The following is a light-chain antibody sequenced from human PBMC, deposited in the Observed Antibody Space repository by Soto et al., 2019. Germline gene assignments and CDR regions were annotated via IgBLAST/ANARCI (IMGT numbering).Light chain of an antibody. CDR1: QSIRYW. Sequence: DIQRTQSPSTLSASVGDRATITCRASQSIRYWLAWFQQEAGKAQKLLIYEASRLESGVPSRISGSGSGTEFILTTSSLLPDDFATSYFLQYLSYAWTVGQRTKVDIX. CDR2: EAS. J-gene: IGKJ1*01. CDR3: LQYLSYAWT. V-gene: IGKV1-5*03.